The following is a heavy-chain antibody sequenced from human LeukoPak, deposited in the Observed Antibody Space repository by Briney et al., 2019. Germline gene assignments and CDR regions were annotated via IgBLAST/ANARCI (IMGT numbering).Heavy chain of an antibody. Sequence: ASVKVSCKASGYTFTSYDINWVRQATGQGLEWIGWMNPNSGNTGYAQKFQGRVTMTRDMSTSTVYMELSSLRSEDTAVYYCARVRSSSSLRSRHFDYWGQGTLVTVSS. CDR2: MNPNSGNT. CDR1: GYTFTSYD. D-gene: IGHD6-13*01. V-gene: IGHV1-8*01. J-gene: IGHJ4*02. CDR3: ARVRSSSSLRSRHFDY.